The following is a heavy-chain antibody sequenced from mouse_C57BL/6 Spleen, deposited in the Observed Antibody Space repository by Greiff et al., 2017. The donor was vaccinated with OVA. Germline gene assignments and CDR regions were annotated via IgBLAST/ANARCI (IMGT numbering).Heavy chain of an antibody. D-gene: IGHD5-2*01. J-gene: IGHJ4*01. CDR3: ARSEYMDY. CDR1: GYTFTSYW. V-gene: IGHV1-69*01. Sequence: VQLKQPGAELVMPGASVKLSCKASGYTFTSYWMHWVKQRPGQGLEWIGEIDPSDSYTNYNQKFKGKSTLTVDKSSSTAYMQLSSLTSEDSAVYYCARSEYMDYWGQGTSVTVSS. CDR2: IDPSDSYT.